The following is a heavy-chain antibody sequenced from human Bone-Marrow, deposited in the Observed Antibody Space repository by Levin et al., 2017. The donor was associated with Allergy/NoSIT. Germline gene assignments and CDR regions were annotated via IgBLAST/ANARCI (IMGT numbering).Heavy chain of an antibody. Sequence: GGSLRLSCAASGFTFNSYGMHWVRQAAGKGLEWVALVSYDGGNQYYADSVKGRFSISRDNSKNTLYLQMNSLTTEDTAVYYCAQDRISSYYGSSGHLASWGQGTLVTVSS. D-gene: IGHD3-22*01. CDR2: VSYDGGNQ. CDR3: AQDRISSYYGSSGHLAS. CDR1: GFTFNSYG. V-gene: IGHV3-30*18. J-gene: IGHJ4*02.